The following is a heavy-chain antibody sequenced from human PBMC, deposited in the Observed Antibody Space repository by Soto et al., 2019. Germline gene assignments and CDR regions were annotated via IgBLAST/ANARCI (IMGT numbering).Heavy chain of an antibody. CDR2: ITSSGEQT. Sequence: GSPRLSCAASGFNFRNFPMTWVRQVPGQGLEYVSSITSSGEQTFYADSVKGRFSISRDNSKGILHLQMNSLRAEDTAIYHCAKGVIDRGANAWGQGTVVTVSS. V-gene: IGHV3-23*01. CDR1: GFNFRNFP. D-gene: IGHD2-8*01. CDR3: AKGVIDRGANA. J-gene: IGHJ5*02.